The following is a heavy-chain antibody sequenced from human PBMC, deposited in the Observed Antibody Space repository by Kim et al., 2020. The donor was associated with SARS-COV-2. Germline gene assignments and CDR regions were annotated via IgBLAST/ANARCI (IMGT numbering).Heavy chain of an antibody. V-gene: IGHV1-3*01. CDR3: ARGGSYAPYWYFDL. Sequence: SQKFQGRVNIIRDTSASTAYMDLSSLRSEDTAVYYCARGGSYAPYWYFDLWGRGTRVTVSS. D-gene: IGHD1-26*01. J-gene: IGHJ2*01.